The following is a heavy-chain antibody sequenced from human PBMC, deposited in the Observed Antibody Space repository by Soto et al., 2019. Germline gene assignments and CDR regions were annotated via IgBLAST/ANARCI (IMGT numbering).Heavy chain of an antibody. CDR1: GGTFSTYA. Sequence: QVQLVQSGAEVKKPGSSVKVSCKASGGTFSTYAISWVRQAPGQGLEWMGGIITMFGTANYAQKFQGRVTITADASTSTAYMVLSSLRSEDTAVFYCARRYCISSSCYLYGMDVWGQGTTVTVSS. V-gene: IGHV1-69*12. CDR2: IITMFGTA. CDR3: ARRYCISSSCYLYGMDV. J-gene: IGHJ6*02. D-gene: IGHD2-15*01.